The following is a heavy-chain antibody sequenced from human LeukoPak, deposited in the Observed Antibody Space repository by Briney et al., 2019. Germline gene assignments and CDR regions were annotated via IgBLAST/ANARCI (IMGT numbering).Heavy chain of an antibody. Sequence: PSETPSLTCTVSGGSVSSSGYYWGWIRQPPGKGLEWIGSIYYSGSASYYNPSLKSRVTISVDTSKNQFSLRLSSVTAADTAVYSCARDYPFDYWGQGTLVTVSS. CDR1: GGSVSSSGYY. CDR2: IYYSGSAS. V-gene: IGHV4-39*07. J-gene: IGHJ4*01. CDR3: ARDYPFDY.